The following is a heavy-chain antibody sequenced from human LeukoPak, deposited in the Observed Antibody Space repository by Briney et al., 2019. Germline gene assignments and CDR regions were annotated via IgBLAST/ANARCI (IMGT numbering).Heavy chain of an antibody. J-gene: IGHJ4*02. Sequence: PSETLSLTCAVCGVSSSSDNWWTWVRQPQGKGLEWIGETHRSGDTKYNPSLRGRATISMDNSKNHLSLNLFSVTAAVTAMYYCATRDQSRTYMAPPDYWGQGTLVTVSS. CDR1: GVSSSSDNW. CDR2: THRSGDT. CDR3: ATRDQSRTYMAPPDY. D-gene: IGHD5-24*01. V-gene: IGHV4/OR15-8*02.